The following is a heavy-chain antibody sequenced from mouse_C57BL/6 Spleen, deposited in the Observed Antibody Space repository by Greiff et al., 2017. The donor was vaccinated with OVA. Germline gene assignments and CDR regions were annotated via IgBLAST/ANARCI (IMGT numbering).Heavy chain of an antibody. CDR3: ARSHYDYPLFAY. CDR1: GFTFTDYY. Sequence: EVQVVESGGGLVQPGGSLSLSCAASGFTFTDYYMSWVRQPPGKALEWLGFIRNKANGYTTEYSASVKGRFTISRDNSQSILYLQMNALRAEDSATYYCARSHYDYPLFAYWGQGTLVTVSA. V-gene: IGHV7-3*01. CDR2: IRNKANGYTT. D-gene: IGHD2-4*01. J-gene: IGHJ3*01.